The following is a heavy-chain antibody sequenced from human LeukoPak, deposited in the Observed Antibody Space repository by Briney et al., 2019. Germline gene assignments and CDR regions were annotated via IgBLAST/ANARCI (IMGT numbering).Heavy chain of an antibody. D-gene: IGHD3-16*02. CDR2: ISIYNGNT. CDR3: ARDQYDSVWGSYRPYFDY. V-gene: IGHV1-18*01. CDR1: GYTFTSYG. J-gene: IGHJ4*02. Sequence: GVSVKVSCKASGYTFTSYGISWVRQAPGQGLEWMGSISIYNGNTKYAQNFQGRVTMTTDTSTSTAYMELRSLRSDDTAVYYCARDQYDSVWGSYRPYFDYWGQGTLVTVSS.